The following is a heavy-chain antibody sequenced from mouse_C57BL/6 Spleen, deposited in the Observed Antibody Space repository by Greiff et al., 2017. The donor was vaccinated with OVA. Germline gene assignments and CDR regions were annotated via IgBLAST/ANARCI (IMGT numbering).Heavy chain of an antibody. CDR3: ARNGYGAKDY. CDR2: IDPSDSYT. J-gene: IGHJ4*01. CDR1: GYTFTSYW. V-gene: IGHV1-59*01. D-gene: IGHD2-2*01. Sequence: QVQLQQPGAELVRPGTSVKLSCKASGYTFTSYWMHWVKQRPGQGLEWIGVIDPSDSYTNYNQKFKGKATLTVDTSSSTAYMQLSSLTSEDSAVYYCARNGYGAKDYWGQGTSVTVSS.